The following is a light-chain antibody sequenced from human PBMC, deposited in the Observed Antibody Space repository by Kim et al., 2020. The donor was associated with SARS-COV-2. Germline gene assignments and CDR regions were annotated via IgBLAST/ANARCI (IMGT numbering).Light chain of an antibody. V-gene: IGKV1-9*01. CDR1: QGISGY. CDR3: QQDKSYHPT. J-gene: IGKJ2*01. CDR2: AAS. Sequence: IQLTQSPSSLSASVGDRVTITCRTSQGISGYLAWFQQQPGKAPKLLIYAASTLQSGVPSRFSGSGSGTEFTLTIGSLQPEDFATYECQQDKSYHPTLGQETKLEI.